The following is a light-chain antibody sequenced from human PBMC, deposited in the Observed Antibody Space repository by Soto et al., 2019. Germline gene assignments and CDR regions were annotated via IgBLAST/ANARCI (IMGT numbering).Light chain of an antibody. Sequence: EIVITQSPATLSVSPGEGATLSCRASQGIGSTLAWYQQKPGQTPRLLIYGASTRATGVPARFSGSGSGTDFTLTINSLQSEDFAVYYCQQRSNWPGTFGPGTKVDIK. V-gene: IGKV3-15*01. CDR1: QGIGST. CDR3: QQRSNWPGT. J-gene: IGKJ3*01. CDR2: GAS.